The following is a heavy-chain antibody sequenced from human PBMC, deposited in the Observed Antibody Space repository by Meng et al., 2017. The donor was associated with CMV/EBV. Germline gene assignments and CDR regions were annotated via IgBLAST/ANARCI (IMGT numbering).Heavy chain of an antibody. V-gene: IGHV1-8*03. D-gene: IGHD2-2*01. CDR3: ARGPISPRYCSSTSCRYWFDP. J-gene: IGHJ5*02. CDR2: MNPNSGNT. Sequence: ASVKVSCKASGYTFTSYDINWVRQATGQGFEWMGWMNPNSGNTGYAQKFQGRVTITRNTSISTAYMELSSLRSEDTAVYYCARGPISPRYCSSTSCRYWFDPWGQGTLVTVSS. CDR1: GYTFTSYD.